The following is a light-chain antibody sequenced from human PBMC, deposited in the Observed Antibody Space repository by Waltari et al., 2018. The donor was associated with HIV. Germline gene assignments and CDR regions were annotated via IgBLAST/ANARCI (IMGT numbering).Light chain of an antibody. CDR2: WAS. J-gene: IGKJ1*01. CDR1: QSVLYSSNNKNY. CDR3: HQYYTTPQT. V-gene: IGKV4-1*01. Sequence: DIVVTQSPDSLALSLGERATINCKSSQSVLYSSNNKNYLAWYQQKPGQPPKLLIYWASARESGVPDRFSGSGSGTDFTLTINSLRAEDAAVYFCHQYYTTPQTFGQGTKEEIK.